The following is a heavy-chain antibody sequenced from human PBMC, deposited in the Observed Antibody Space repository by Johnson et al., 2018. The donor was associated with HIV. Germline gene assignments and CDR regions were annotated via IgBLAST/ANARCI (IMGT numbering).Heavy chain of an antibody. CDR1: RLSVSKNY. CDR3: ARVSLAYSDGYDALDF. Sequence: VQLVESGGGLVQPGGSLRLSCAASRLSVSKNYMSWVRQAPGKGLEWVSLIYSGDNTKYADSVKGRFTISRDNSKNTLFLKMNSLRPEDTAVYFCARVSLAYSDGYDALDFWGQGTMVTVSS. CDR2: IYSGDNT. V-gene: IGHV3-66*02. D-gene: IGHD5-18*01. J-gene: IGHJ3*01.